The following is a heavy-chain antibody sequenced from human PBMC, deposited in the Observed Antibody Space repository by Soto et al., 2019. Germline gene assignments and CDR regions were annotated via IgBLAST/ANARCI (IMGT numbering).Heavy chain of an antibody. Sequence: GGALRLSCAASGFTCSSYAMHWVRQAPGKGLEWVAVISYDGSNKYYADSVKGRFTISRDNSKNTLYLQMNSLRAEDTAVYYCARVGRRYSYGSNWFDPWGQGTLVTVSS. J-gene: IGHJ5*02. CDR3: ARVGRRYSYGSNWFDP. CDR2: ISYDGSNK. V-gene: IGHV3-30-3*01. D-gene: IGHD5-18*01. CDR1: GFTCSSYA.